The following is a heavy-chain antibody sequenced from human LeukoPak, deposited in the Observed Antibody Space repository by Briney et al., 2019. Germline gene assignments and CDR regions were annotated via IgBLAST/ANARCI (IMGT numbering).Heavy chain of an antibody. J-gene: IGHJ4*02. CDR1: VGSLSGYY. CDR3: AASPFLGVRGLNGYDY. D-gene: IGHD3-10*01. CDR2: INHSGST. Sequence: SETLSLTCAVYVGSLSGYYWSWIRQPPGKGLEWIGEINHSGSTNYNPSLKSRVTISVDTSKHQFSLKLSSVTAADTAVYYCAASPFLGVRGLNGYDYWGQGTLVTASS. V-gene: IGHV4-34*01.